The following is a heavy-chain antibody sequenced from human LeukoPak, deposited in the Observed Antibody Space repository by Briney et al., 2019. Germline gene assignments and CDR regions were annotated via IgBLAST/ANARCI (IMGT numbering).Heavy chain of an antibody. V-gene: IGHV3-53*01. CDR3: ARTAVTPGSSDAFDI. J-gene: IGHJ3*02. Sequence: PGGSLRLSCAASGFTVNSNYMSWVRQAPGTGLEWVSIIYDIGSAYYADSVKGRFTISRDNSQNTLYLQLNSLRAEDTAVYYCARTAVTPGSSDAFDIWGQGTMVTVSS. CDR1: GFTVNSNY. D-gene: IGHD4-17*01. CDR2: IYDIGSA.